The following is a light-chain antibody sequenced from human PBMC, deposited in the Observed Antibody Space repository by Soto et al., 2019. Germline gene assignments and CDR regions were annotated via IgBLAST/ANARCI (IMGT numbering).Light chain of an antibody. J-gene: IGKJ1*01. CDR2: DAS. CDR3: QQYNNWPPWT. V-gene: IGKV3-15*01. CDR1: QSVSSN. Sequence: EIVMTQSPATLSVSPGERATLSCRASQSVSSNLAWYQQKPGQAPRLLIYDASTRATGIPARFSGSGSGTEFTLPISSLQYEDFAVYYCQQYNNWPPWTFGQGTKVEIK.